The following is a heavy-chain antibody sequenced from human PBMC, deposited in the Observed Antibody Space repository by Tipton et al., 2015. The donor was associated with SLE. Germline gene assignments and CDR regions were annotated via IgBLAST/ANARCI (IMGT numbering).Heavy chain of an antibody. CDR2: IYHSGLT. J-gene: IGHJ6*03. Sequence: QLVQSGAEVKPSETLSLTCAVSGFYVSDGFYWGWIRQPPGKGLEWIASIYHSGLTYSNPSLKSRIAFSVDTSKNQFSLRLSSVTAADTAVYYCARQSVHGASYFYYMDVWGKGTTVTVSS. D-gene: IGHD4/OR15-4a*01. V-gene: IGHV4-38-2*01. CDR1: GFYVSDGFY. CDR3: ARQSVHGASYFYYMDV.